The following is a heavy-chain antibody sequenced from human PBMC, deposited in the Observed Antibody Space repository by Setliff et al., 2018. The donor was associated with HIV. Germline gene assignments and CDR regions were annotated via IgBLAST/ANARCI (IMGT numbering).Heavy chain of an antibody. J-gene: IGHJ4*02. CDR2: MSDYNRNT. CDR3: ARVGYHGSGRYSFDY. Sequence: ASVKVSCKASGYSFTSFGISWVRQAPGQGLEWVGWMSDYNRNTEHAEKFRGRVTLTKDISTSTAYMELRSLRLDDTAVYYCARVGYHGSGRYSFDYWGQGTQVTVSS. CDR1: GYSFTSFG. V-gene: IGHV1-18*01. D-gene: IGHD3-10*01.